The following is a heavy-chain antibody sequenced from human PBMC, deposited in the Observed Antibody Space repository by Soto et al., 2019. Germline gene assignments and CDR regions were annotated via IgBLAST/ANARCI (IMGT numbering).Heavy chain of an antibody. J-gene: IGHJ4*02. CDR3: ARGHTTSKNYYYDSSGYYYSY. Sequence: GGSLRLSCAASGFTVSRNYMSWVRQAPGKGLEWVSVIYSGGSTYYADSVKGRFTISRDNSKNTLYLQMNSLRAEDTAVYYCARGHTTSKNYYYDSSGYYYSYWGQGTLVTVSS. CDR1: GFTVSRNY. D-gene: IGHD3-22*01. CDR2: IYSGGST. V-gene: IGHV3-53*01.